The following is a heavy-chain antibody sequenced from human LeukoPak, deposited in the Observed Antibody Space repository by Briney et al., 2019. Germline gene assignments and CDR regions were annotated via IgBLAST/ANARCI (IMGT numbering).Heavy chain of an antibody. Sequence: LETLSLTCSVSGGSISSYYWSWIRQPPGKGLEWIGYIYYSGSTNYNPSLKSRVTISKDMSKNQFSLRLTSVTAADTAVYYCARVGGAPLGAFDIWGQGTMVTVSS. CDR2: IYYSGST. CDR1: GGSISSYY. CDR3: ARVGGAPLGAFDI. D-gene: IGHD3-16*01. J-gene: IGHJ3*02. V-gene: IGHV4-59*01.